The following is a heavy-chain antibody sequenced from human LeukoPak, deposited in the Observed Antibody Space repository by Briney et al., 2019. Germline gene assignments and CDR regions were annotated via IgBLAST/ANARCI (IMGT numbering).Heavy chain of an antibody. D-gene: IGHD3-22*01. CDR3: ATYDSSGYYNFDY. CDR1: GGTFSSYA. V-gene: IGHV1-69*05. J-gene: IGHJ4*02. Sequence: GASVKVSCKASGGTFSSYAISWVRQAPGQGLEWMGGIIPIFGTANYAQKFQGRVTITMDESTSTAYMELSSLRSEDTAVYYCATYDSSGYYNFDYWGQGTLVTVSS. CDR2: IIPIFGTA.